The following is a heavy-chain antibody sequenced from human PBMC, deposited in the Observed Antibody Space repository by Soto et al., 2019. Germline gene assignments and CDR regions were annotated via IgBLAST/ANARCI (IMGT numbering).Heavy chain of an antibody. CDR2: IIPIFGTA. V-gene: IGHV1-69*13. CDR1: GGTFSSYA. Sequence: GASVKVSCKASGGTFSSYAISWVRQAPGQGLEWMGGIIPIFGTANYAQKFQGRVTITADESTSTAYMELSSLRSEDTAVYYCARVRHLGYYDSSGSYFDYWGQGTLVTVSS. D-gene: IGHD3-22*01. CDR3: ARVRHLGYYDSSGSYFDY. J-gene: IGHJ4*02.